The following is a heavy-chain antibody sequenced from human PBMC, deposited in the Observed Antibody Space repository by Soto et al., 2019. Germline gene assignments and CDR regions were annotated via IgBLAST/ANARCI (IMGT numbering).Heavy chain of an antibody. CDR2: IWYDGSNK. J-gene: IGHJ6*02. CDR3: ARDLRYFDWSLSEGMDV. CDR1: GFTFSSYG. Sequence: HPGGSLRLSCAASGFTFSSYGMHWVRQAPGKGLEWVAVIWYDGSNKYYADSVKGRFTISRDNSKNTLYLQMNSLRAEDTAVYYCARDLRYFDWSLSEGMDVWGQGTTVTVSS. D-gene: IGHD3-9*01. V-gene: IGHV3-33*01.